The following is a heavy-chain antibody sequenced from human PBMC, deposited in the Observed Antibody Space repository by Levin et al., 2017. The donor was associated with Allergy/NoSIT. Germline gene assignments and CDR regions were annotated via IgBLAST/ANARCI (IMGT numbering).Heavy chain of an antibody. CDR2: IYYNGNT. D-gene: IGHD2-15*01. J-gene: IGHJ4*02. CDR1: GGSISSSSYY. Sequence: SQTLSLTCTVSGGSISSSSYYWGWIRQPPGKGLEWIASIYYNGNTFYNPALQSRVTISLDTSKNQFSLQLSSVTATDTAIYYCARHPGGSSGRPYYFDDWGQGTLVTVSS. V-gene: IGHV4-39*01. CDR3: ARHPGGSSGRPYYFDD.